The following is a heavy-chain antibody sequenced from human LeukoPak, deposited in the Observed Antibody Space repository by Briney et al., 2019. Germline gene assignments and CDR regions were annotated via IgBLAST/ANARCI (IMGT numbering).Heavy chain of an antibody. V-gene: IGHV4-34*01. D-gene: IGHD3-10*01. CDR3: ARGRMVRGVIGYYYYYGMDV. J-gene: IGHJ6*02. Sequence: SETLSLTCAVYGGSFSGYYWSWIRQPPGKGLEWIGEINHSGSTNYNPSLKSRVTISVDTSKNQFSLKLSSETAADTAVYYCARGRMVRGVIGYYYYYGMDVWGQGTTVTVSS. CDR1: GGSFSGYY. CDR2: INHSGST.